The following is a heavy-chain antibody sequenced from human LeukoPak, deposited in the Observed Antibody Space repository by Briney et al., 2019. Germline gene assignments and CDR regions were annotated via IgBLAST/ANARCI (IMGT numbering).Heavy chain of an antibody. D-gene: IGHD3-22*01. CDR2: THYSGST. J-gene: IGHJ3*02. V-gene: IGHV4-39*01. Sequence: PSDTVSLTCTVSGGSFSSNSYYWGWHSPAPGTGLEWIGSTHYSGSTYQNQSLKSRVTISVDTSKKQFSLELSSVTSADTAVYYCVTLMYYYDSSRVPPDCFGIWGKGTMVTVS. CDR1: GGSFSSNSYY. CDR3: VTLMYYYDSSRVPPDCFGI.